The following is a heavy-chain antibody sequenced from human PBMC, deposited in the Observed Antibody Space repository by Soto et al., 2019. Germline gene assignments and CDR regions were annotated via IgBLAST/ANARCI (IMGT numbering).Heavy chain of an antibody. D-gene: IGHD3-10*01. CDR2: ISAYNGNT. Sequence: QVQLVQSGAEVKKPGASVKVSCKASGYTFTSYGISWVRQAPEQGLEWMGWISAYNGNTHYAHKLQGRVPMTTDTSTSTAYMELSSRRSDDSSVSYCASAERTNELWFGDARDDYYYCGMDVWGQGTTVTVSS. V-gene: IGHV1-18*04. CDR3: ASAERTNELWFGDARDDYYYCGMDV. J-gene: IGHJ6*02. CDR1: GYTFTSYG.